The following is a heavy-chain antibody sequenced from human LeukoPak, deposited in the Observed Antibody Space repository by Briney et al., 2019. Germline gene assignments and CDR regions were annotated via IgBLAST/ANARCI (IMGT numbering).Heavy chain of an antibody. CDR1: GFTFSSYA. Sequence: GGSLRLSCAASGFTFSSYAMSWVRQAPEKGLEWVSSISGSGGSKWFADSVKDRFTISRDNSENTLYLQMNRLRAEDTAVYFCARDKALNSWGQGTLVTVSS. V-gene: IGHV3-23*01. J-gene: IGHJ4*02. CDR2: ISGSGGSK. CDR3: ARDKALNS.